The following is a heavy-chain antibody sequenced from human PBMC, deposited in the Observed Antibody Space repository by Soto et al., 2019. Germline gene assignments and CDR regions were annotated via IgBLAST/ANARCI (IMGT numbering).Heavy chain of an antibody. CDR2: ISSSSSYI. CDR3: ARDRDILTGAFDY. CDR1: GFTFSSYS. D-gene: IGHD3-9*01. J-gene: IGHJ4*02. V-gene: IGHV3-21*01. Sequence: EVQLVESGGGLVKPGGSLRLSCAASGFTFSSYSMNWVRQAPGKGLEWVSSISSSSSYIYYADSVKGRFTISRDNAKNSLFLQMNCLRAEDTAVYYCARDRDILTGAFDYWGQGTLVTVSS.